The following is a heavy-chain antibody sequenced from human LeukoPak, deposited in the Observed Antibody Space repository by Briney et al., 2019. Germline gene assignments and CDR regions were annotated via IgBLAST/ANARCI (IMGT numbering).Heavy chain of an antibody. J-gene: IGHJ3*02. CDR1: GGSISSYY. D-gene: IGHD3-10*01. V-gene: IGHV4-59*08. CDR3: ARPELLWFGELLFFGAFDI. CDR2: TYYSGST. Sequence: SETLSLTCTVSGGSISSYYWSWIRQPPGKGLEWIGYTYYSGSTNYNPSLKSRVTISVDTSKNQFSLKLSSVTAADTAVYYCARPELLWFGELLFFGAFDIWGQGTMVTVSS.